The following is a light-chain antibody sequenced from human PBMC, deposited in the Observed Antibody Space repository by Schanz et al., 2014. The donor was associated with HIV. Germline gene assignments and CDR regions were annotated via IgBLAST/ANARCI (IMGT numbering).Light chain of an antibody. J-gene: IGKJ2*01. V-gene: IGKV1-9*01. CDR3: QQYNDGSYT. Sequence: IQLTQSPSSLSASVGDRVTITCRASQDISSYLAWYQQKPGKAPKLLISEASTLETGVPSRFSGSGSGTEFTLAISSLQPEDFATYYCQQYNDGSYTFGQGTKLDIK. CDR1: QDISSY. CDR2: EAS.